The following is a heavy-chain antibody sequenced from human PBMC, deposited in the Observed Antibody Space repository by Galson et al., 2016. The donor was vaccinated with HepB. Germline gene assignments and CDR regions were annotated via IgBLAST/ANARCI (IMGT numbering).Heavy chain of an antibody. CDR3: ATIRGSSWGIYSGMAV. Sequence: SWVRQSPVKGLEWIGEIYHSGSTNYNPSLKSRVTISIDKSRNQFSLKLTSVTAADTAIYYCATIRGSSWGIYSGMAVWGPGTTVTVSS. D-gene: IGHD6-13*01. V-gene: IGHV4-4*02. CDR2: IYHSGST. J-gene: IGHJ6*02.